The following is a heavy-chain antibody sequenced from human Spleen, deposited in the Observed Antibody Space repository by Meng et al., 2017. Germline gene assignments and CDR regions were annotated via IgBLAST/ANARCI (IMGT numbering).Heavy chain of an antibody. CDR3: ARDHRSGYHNYYYYYGLDV. CDR2: ILYDGSDK. Sequence: GGSLRLSCAASGFTFSSYAMHWVRQAPGKGLEWVAVILYDGSDKYYADSVKGRFTISRDNSKNTLYLQMNSLRPEDTALYYCARDHRSGYHNYYYYYGLDVWGQGTTVTVSS. V-gene: IGHV3-30*01. D-gene: IGHD3-3*01. CDR1: GFTFSSYA. J-gene: IGHJ6*02.